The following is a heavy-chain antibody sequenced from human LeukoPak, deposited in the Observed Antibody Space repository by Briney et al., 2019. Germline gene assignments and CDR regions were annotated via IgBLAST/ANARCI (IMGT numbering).Heavy chain of an antibody. V-gene: IGHV1-8*02. CDR2: MNPNSGNT. CDR3: ARDFEHYFDY. J-gene: IGHJ4*02. CDR1: GYTFTSYD. D-gene: IGHD3-9*01. Sequence: GASVKVSCKASGYTFTSYDINWVRQATGQGLEWMGWMNPNSGNTGYAQKFQGRVTMTTDTSTSTAYMELRSLRSDDTAVYYCARDFEHYFDYWGQGTLVTVSS.